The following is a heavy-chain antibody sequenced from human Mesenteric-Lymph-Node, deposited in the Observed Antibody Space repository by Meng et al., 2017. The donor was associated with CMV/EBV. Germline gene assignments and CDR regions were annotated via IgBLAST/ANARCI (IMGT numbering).Heavy chain of an antibody. Sequence: ASVHVSCKASGYTITDYYIRWVRQAPGLGLEWMGWINPKGGATNYAQNFRGRVTLPRDTSISTAYMELSRLTSDDTAVYYCRSEGFYGSERQAPIELWGQGTLVTVSS. V-gene: IGHV1-2*02. CDR1: GYTITDYY. J-gene: IGHJ4*02. CDR2: INPKGGAT. CDR3: RSEGFYGSERQAPIEL. D-gene: IGHD3-10*01.